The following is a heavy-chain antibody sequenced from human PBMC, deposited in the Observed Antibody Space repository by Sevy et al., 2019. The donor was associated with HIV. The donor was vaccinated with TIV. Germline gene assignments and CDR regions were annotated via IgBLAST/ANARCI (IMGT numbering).Heavy chain of an antibody. D-gene: IGHD3-9*01. CDR1: EFTFSRYC. V-gene: IGHV3-7*03. CDR3: ARFRAGTFDYWGQGAGTFDY. Sequence: GGSLRLSCTASEFTFSRYCMSWIRRAPGKGLEWVATIRQDGSDKYYVDSVKGRFTISRDNAGNSLYLQMNSVRAGDTAVYYCARFRAGTFDYWGQGAGTFDYWGQGALVTVSS. CDR2: IRQDGSDK. J-gene: IGHJ4*02.